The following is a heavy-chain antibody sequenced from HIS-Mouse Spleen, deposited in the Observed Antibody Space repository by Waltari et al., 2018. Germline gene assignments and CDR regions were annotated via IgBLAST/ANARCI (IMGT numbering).Heavy chain of an antibody. D-gene: IGHD3-3*01. V-gene: IGHV6-1*01. Sequence: QVQLQQSGPGLVKPSQTLSLTCAIPGDSVSSNRASWHWTRQSPSRGLEWLGRTYYRSKWYNDYAVSVKSRITINPDTSKNQFSLQLNSVTPEDTAVYYCARDGFTIFGVVIDYWGQGTLVTVSS. J-gene: IGHJ4*02. CDR2: TYYRSKWYN. CDR1: GDSVSSNRAS. CDR3: ARDGFTIFGVVIDY.